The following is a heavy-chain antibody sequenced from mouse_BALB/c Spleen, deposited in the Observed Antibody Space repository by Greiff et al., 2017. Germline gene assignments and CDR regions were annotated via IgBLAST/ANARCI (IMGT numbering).Heavy chain of an antibody. CDR1: GYTFTSYW. D-gene: IGHD2-2*01. Sequence: QVQLKESGAELAKPGASVKMSCKASGYTFTSYWMHWVKQRPGQGLEWIGYINPSTGYTEYNQKFKDKATLTADKSSSTAYMQLSSLTSEDSAVYYCARVGYDYAMDYWGQGTSVTVSS. J-gene: IGHJ4*01. CDR2: INPSTGYT. V-gene: IGHV1-7*01. CDR3: ARVGYDYAMDY.